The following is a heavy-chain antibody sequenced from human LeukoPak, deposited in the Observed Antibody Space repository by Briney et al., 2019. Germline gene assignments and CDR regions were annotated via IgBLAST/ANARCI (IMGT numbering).Heavy chain of an antibody. CDR1: GFTFSCYS. D-gene: IGHD3-10*01. Sequence: GGSLRLSCAASGFTFSCYSMNWVRQAPGKGLEWVSSISSSSSYIYYADSVKGRFTISRDNAKNSLYLQMNSLRAEDTAVYYCARGYYYGSGSYYHDYWGQGTLVTVSS. CDR3: ARGYYYGSGSYYHDY. CDR2: ISSSSSYI. J-gene: IGHJ4*02. V-gene: IGHV3-21*01.